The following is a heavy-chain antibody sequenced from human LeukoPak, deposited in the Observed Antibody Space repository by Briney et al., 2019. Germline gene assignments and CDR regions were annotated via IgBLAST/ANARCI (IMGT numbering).Heavy chain of an antibody. CDR2: ISWNSGSI. CDR1: GFTFDDYA. D-gene: IGHD6-13*01. CDR3: AKDTRFNQQLGAEFDY. J-gene: IGHJ4*02. Sequence: GGSLRLSCAASGFTFDDYAMHWVRQAPGKGLEWVSGISWNSGSIGYADSVKGRFTISRDNAKNSLYLQMNSLRAEDTALYYCAKDTRFNQQLGAEFDYWGQGTLVTVSS. V-gene: IGHV3-9*01.